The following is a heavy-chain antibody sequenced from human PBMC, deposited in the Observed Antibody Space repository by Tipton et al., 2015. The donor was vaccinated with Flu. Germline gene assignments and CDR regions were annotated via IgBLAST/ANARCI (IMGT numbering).Heavy chain of an antibody. J-gene: IGHJ4*02. Sequence: TLSLTCTVSGGSISSYYWSWIRQPPGKGLEWIGYIYYSGSTNYNPSLKSRVTISVDTSKNQFSLKLSSVTAADTAVYYCARDNDSSGPHYFDYWGQGTLVTVSS. V-gene: IGHV4-59*01. CDR3: ARDNDSSGPHYFDY. CDR1: GGSISSYY. CDR2: IYYSGST. D-gene: IGHD3-22*01.